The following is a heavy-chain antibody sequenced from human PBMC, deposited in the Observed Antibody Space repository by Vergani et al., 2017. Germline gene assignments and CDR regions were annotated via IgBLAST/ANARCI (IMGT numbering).Heavy chain of an antibody. CDR3: AGGGLRSGWYFFDY. J-gene: IGHJ4*02. CDR1: GYTFTSYD. D-gene: IGHD6-19*01. V-gene: IGHV1-8*01. CDR2: MNPNSGNT. Sequence: QVQLVQSGAEVKKPGASVKVSCKASGYTFTSYDINWVRQATGQGLEWMGWMNPNSGNTGYAQKFQGRVTMTRNTSISTAYMELSSLRSEDAAVYYCAGGGLRSGWYFFDYWGQGTLVTGSS.